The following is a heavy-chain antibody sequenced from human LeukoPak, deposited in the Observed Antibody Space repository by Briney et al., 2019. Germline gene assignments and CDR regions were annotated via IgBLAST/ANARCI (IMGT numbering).Heavy chain of an antibody. CDR1: GYSISSGYY. V-gene: IGHV4-38-2*02. J-gene: IGHJ4*02. CDR2: IYHSGST. CDR3: ARDPRNKPNDY. Sequence: SETLSLTCAVSGYSISSGYYWGWIRPPPGKGLEWIGSIYHSGSTYYNPSLKSRVIISVDTSKNQFSLKLSSVTAADTAVYYCARDPRNKPNDYWGQGTLVTVSS.